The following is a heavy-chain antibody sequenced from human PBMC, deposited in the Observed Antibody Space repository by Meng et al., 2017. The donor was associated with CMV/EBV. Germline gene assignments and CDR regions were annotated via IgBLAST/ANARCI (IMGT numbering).Heavy chain of an antibody. CDR3: AGEGYYYRPGWFDP. J-gene: IGHJ5*02. CDR1: EFTFSNYA. D-gene: IGHD3-10*01. V-gene: IGHV3-23*01. Sequence: GESLKISCAASEFTFSNYAMSWVRQAPGRGLEWVSAISGSGGSTYYADSVKGRFTISRDNSKNTLYLQMNSLRAEDTAVYYCAGEGYYYRPGWFDPWGQGTLVTVSS. CDR2: ISGSGGST.